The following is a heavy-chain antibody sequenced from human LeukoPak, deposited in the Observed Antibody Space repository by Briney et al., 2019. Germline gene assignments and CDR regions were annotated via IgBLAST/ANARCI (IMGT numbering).Heavy chain of an antibody. CDR3: ARVEGRPRIAAAGPFFDY. J-gene: IGHJ4*02. CDR1: GGSISSSNW. V-gene: IGHV4-4*02. D-gene: IGHD6-13*01. CDR2: IYHSGST. Sequence: SETLSLTCAVSGGSISSSNWWSWVRQPPGKGLEWIGEIYHSGSTNYNPSLKSRVTISVDKSKNQFSLKLSSVTAADTAVYYCARVEGRPRIAAAGPFFDYWGQGTLVTVSS.